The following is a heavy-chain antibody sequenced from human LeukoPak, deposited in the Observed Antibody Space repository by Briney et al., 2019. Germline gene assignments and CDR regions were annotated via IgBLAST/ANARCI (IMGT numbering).Heavy chain of an antibody. J-gene: IGHJ3*02. CDR1: GYTFTGYY. CDR3: ARIRITMVRGVTDAFDI. CDR2: INPNSGGT. D-gene: IGHD3-10*01. V-gene: IGHV1-2*02. Sequence: GASVKVSCKASGYTFTGYYMHWVRQAPGQGREWMGWINPNSGGTNYAQKFQGRVTMTRDTSISTAYMELSRLRSDDTAVYYCARIRITMVRGVTDAFDIWGQGTMVTVSS.